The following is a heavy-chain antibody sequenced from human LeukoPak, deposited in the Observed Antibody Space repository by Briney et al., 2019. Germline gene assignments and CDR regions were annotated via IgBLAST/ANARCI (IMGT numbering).Heavy chain of an antibody. CDR1: GYTFTGYY. CDR3: ARGITTGAPY. J-gene: IGHJ4*02. V-gene: IGHV1-2*02. CDR2: VNPNSGGT. Sequence: ASVKVSCKASGYTFTGYYMHWVRQAPGQGLEWMGWVNPNSGGTNYAQKFQGRVTMTRDTSINTAYMGPSSLRSDDTAVYYCARGITTGAPYWGQGTLVTVSS. D-gene: IGHD1-1*01.